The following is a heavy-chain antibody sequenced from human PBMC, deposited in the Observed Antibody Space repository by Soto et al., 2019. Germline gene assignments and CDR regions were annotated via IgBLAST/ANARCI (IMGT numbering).Heavy chain of an antibody. D-gene: IGHD3-16*02. CDR1: GFTFSNAW. CDR3: TTSLYDYIWVSYRYTQRPDY. CDR2: IKSKTDGGTT. Sequence: EVPVVEAGGGLVKPGGSVRLACVASGFTFSNAWMSCVRHAPGKGLECGGRIKSKTDGGTTDYAEPVKGRFTISIDDSKNKLYLQMNSLKAEDTAVYYCTTSLYDYIWVSYRYTQRPDYWGQRTLVPLPS. J-gene: IGHJ4*02. V-gene: IGHV3-15*01.